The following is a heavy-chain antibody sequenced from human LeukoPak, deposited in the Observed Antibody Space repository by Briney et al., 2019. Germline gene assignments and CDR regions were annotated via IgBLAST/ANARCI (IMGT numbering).Heavy chain of an antibody. J-gene: IGHJ2*01. CDR3: ARQYFDYYGSGSYSDYWYFDL. Sequence: SETLSLTCTVSGGSISSYYWSWIRQPPGKGLEWIGDIYYSGSTNYNPSLKSRVTISVDTSKNQFSLKLSSVTAADTAVYYCARQYFDYYGSGSYSDYWYFDLWGRGTLVTVSS. D-gene: IGHD3-10*01. CDR1: GGSISSYY. CDR2: IYYSGST. V-gene: IGHV4-59*08.